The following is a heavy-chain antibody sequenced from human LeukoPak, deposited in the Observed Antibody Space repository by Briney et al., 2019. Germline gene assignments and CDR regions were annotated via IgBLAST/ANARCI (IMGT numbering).Heavy chain of an antibody. Sequence: GGSLRLSCAASGFTFDDYTMHWVRQAPGKGLEWVSLISWDGGSTYYADSVKGRFTISRDNSKNSLYPQMNSLRTEDTALYYCAKDLLGYFDYWGQGTLVTVSS. J-gene: IGHJ4*02. CDR3: AKDLLGYFDY. V-gene: IGHV3-43*01. CDR1: GFTFDDYT. CDR2: ISWDGGST. D-gene: IGHD7-27*01.